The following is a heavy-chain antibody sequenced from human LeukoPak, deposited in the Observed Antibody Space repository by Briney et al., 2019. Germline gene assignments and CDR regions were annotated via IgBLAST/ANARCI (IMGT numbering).Heavy chain of an antibody. Sequence: PGRSLRLSCAPSGFTFSSYCMHCVRHAPGKGREWVAYISSDGSNKYYADSVKGRFTISRDNSKNTLSLQMNSLRTEDTAVFYCAKGSGGSGSCYNHFDCWGQGTLVTVSS. V-gene: IGHV3-30*18. CDR3: AKGSGGSGSCYNHFDC. D-gene: IGHD3-10*01. CDR2: ISSDGSNK. CDR1: GFTFSSYC. J-gene: IGHJ4*02.